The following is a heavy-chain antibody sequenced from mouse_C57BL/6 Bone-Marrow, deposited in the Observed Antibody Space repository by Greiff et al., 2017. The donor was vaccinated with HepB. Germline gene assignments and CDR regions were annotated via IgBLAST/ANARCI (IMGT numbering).Heavy chain of an antibody. V-gene: IGHV1-9*01. Sequence: VKLQQSGAELLKPGASVKLSCKASGYTFTGYWIEWVKQRPGHGLEWIGEIFPGSGSTNYNEKFKGKATFTADKSSNTAYMQLSSLTTEDSAIYYCARFLGFFINAMDYWGQGTSVTVSS. D-gene: IGHD1-1*01. CDR2: IFPGSGST. J-gene: IGHJ4*01. CDR1: GYTFTGYW. CDR3: ARFLGFFINAMDY.